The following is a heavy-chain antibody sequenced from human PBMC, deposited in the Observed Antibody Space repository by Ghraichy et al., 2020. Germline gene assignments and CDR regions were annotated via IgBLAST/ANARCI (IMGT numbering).Heavy chain of an antibody. CDR1: GFTVSSNY. D-gene: IGHD3-16*01. CDR3: AREGAMGGAFDI. V-gene: IGHV3-53*01. J-gene: IGHJ3*02. Sequence: GGSLRLSCAASGFTVSSNYMSWVRQAPGKGLEWVEVIYSGGSTYYADSVKGRFTISRDNTKNTMYLQMNSLSAEDTAVYYGAREGAMGGAFDIWGQGTMVTVSS. CDR2: IYSGGST.